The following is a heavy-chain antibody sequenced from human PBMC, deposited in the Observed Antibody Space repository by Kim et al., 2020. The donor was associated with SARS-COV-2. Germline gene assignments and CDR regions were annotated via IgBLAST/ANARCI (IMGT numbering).Heavy chain of an antibody. Sequence: SETLSLTCTVSGGSISSADYYWSWVRQPPGKGLEWIGYIYYSGSTYYNPSLKSRVTISVDTSKNQFSLKLSSVTAADTAVYYCARDGYSYGLDYWGQGTLVTVSS. CDR1: GGSISSADYY. D-gene: IGHD5-18*01. CDR2: IYYSGST. CDR3: ARDGYSYGLDY. V-gene: IGHV4-30-4*02. J-gene: IGHJ4*02.